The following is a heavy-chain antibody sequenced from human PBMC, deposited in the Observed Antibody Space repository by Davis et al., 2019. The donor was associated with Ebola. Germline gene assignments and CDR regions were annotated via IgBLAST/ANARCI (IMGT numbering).Heavy chain of an antibody. D-gene: IGHD4-17*01. Sequence: GESLKISCAASGFTFSSYAMHWVRQAPGKGLEWVAVISYEGGSKDYADSVKGRFTISRDNSKNTLYLQMNSLRAEDTAVYYCATTGFQHWGQGTLVTVSS. CDR1: GFTFSSYA. V-gene: IGHV3-30*04. CDR3: ATTGFQH. CDR2: ISYEGGSK. J-gene: IGHJ1*01.